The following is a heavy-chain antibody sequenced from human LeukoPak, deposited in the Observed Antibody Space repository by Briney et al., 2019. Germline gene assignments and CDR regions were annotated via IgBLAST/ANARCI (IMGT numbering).Heavy chain of an antibody. CDR1: GGSISSYY. J-gene: IGHJ5*02. CDR2: VYSSGST. V-gene: IGHV4-4*07. Sequence: SETLSLTCTVSGGSISSYYWSWIRQPAGKGLEWIGRVYSSGSTNYNPSLKSRVTMSVDTSKNQFSLRMSSVTAADTAIYYCAIASYYSDSGWFDPWGQGTLVTVSS. D-gene: IGHD3-22*01. CDR3: AIASYYSDSGWFDP.